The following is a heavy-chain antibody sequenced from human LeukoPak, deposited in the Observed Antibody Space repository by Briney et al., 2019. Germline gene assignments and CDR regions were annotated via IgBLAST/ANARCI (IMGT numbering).Heavy chain of an antibody. Sequence: HAGSLRLSCAASGFPLSTYSMNWVRQAPGKGLEWVASINTASIYITYAHSVKGRFTIARDNAKSSLYLQMNSLRAEDTAVYYCARKVSSSSWQTTVAFDYWGQGTLVTVSS. D-gene: IGHD6-13*01. CDR2: INTASIYI. J-gene: IGHJ4*02. V-gene: IGHV3-21*01. CDR1: GFPLSTYS. CDR3: ARKVSSSSWQTTVAFDY.